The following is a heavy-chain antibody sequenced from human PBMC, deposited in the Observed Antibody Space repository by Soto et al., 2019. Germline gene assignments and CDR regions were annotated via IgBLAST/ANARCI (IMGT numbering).Heavy chain of an antibody. CDR2: ISSSVSSSAGTI. Sequence: GGSLRLSCAASGFTFSSFEMNWVRQAPGKGLEWVSYISSSVSSSAGTIYYADSVKGRFTISRDNAKNSLYLQMNSLRAEDTAVYYCAREAYGGNPFDYWGQGTLVTVSS. CDR3: AREAYGGNPFDY. J-gene: IGHJ4*02. CDR1: GFTFSSFE. D-gene: IGHD4-17*01. V-gene: IGHV3-48*03.